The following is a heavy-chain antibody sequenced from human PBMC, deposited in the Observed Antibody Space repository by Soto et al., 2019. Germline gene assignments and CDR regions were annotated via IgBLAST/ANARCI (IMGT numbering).Heavy chain of an antibody. Sequence: SETLSLTCTVSGGSISSSDFYWGWLRQTPGKGLEFIGSMYYGGSTYYNPSLKSRLTISVDTSKNQFTLKLISVTAADTAVYYCAVVDSTGNWFDPWGEGALVTVSS. CDR1: GGSISSSDFY. CDR3: AVVDSTGNWFDP. J-gene: IGHJ5*02. CDR2: MYYGGST. D-gene: IGHD6-25*01. V-gene: IGHV4-39*01.